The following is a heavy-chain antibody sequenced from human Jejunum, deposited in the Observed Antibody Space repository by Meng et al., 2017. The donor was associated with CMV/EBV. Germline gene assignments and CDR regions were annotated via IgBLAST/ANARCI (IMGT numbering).Heavy chain of an antibody. V-gene: IGHV3-7*01. J-gene: IGHJ4*02. CDR3: ARDLGYYRFDS. CDR2: IKYDGSKK. D-gene: IGHD1-26*01. CDR1: GFTFSTYW. Sequence: SGFTFSTYWMSWVPQAPGKGLEWVANIKYDGSKKYYVDSVKGRFTISRDNGKNSLYLQMNSLRVEDTAVYYCARDLGYYRFDSWGQGTLVTVSS.